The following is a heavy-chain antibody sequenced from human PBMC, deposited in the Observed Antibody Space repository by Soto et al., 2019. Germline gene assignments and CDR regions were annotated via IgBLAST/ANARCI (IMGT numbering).Heavy chain of an antibody. CDR2: ISYDEIDK. D-gene: IGHD3-10*01. J-gene: IGHJ4*02. CDR3: AGRSGSSDY. V-gene: IGHV3-30*04. Sequence: GGSLRLSCAASGFTFSNYTMHWVRQAPGKGLEWVALISYDEIDKYFADAVKGRFTISRDNSKNTLYLQMDSLRAEDTAVYYCAGRSGSSDYWGRGTLVTVSS. CDR1: GFTFSNYT.